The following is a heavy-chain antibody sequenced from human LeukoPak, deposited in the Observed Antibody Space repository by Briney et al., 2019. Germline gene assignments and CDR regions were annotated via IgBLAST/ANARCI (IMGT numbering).Heavy chain of an antibody. D-gene: IGHD4-17*01. CDR3: ARDSGDGDYEPLNS. J-gene: IGHJ5*02. Sequence: VASVKVSCKASGGTFSRFTISWVRQAPGQGFEWMGGITPIFGTANFAQKFQGRVSITADGSTSTAFMELSSLRSEDTAVYYCARDSGDGDYEPLNSWGPGTLVTVSS. CDR1: GGTFSRFT. CDR2: ITPIFGTA. V-gene: IGHV1-69*13.